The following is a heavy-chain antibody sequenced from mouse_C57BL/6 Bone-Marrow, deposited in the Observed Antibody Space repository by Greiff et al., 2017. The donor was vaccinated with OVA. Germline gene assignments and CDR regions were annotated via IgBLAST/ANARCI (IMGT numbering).Heavy chain of an antibody. CDR3: ARRIYYDYDAAY. D-gene: IGHD2-4*01. CDR2: IHPNSGST. Sequence: QVQLQQPGAELVKPGASVKLSCKASGYTFTSYWMHWVKQRPGQGLEWIGMIHPNSGSTNYNEKFKSKATLTVDKSSSTAYMQLSSLTSEDSAVYYCARRIYYDYDAAYWGQGTLVTVSA. V-gene: IGHV1-64*01. J-gene: IGHJ3*01. CDR1: GYTFTSYW.